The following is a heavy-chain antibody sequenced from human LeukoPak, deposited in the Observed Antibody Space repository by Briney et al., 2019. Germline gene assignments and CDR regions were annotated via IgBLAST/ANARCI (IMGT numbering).Heavy chain of an antibody. CDR1: GGSISSYY. V-gene: IGHV4-4*07. CDR2: IYTSGST. CDR3: ARDDYDYSSGCDDAFDI. Sequence: SETLSLTCTVSGGSISSYYWSWIRQPAGKGLEWIGRIYTSGSTNYNPSLKSRVTMSVDTSKNQFSLKLSSVTAADTAVYYCARDDYDYSSGCDDAFDIWGQGTMVPVSS. J-gene: IGHJ3*02. D-gene: IGHD3-22*01.